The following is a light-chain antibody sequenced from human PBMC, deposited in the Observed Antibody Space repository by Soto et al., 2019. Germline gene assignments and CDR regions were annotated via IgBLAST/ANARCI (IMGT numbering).Light chain of an antibody. CDR2: EAA. J-gene: IGKJ1*01. CDR1: QNINSW. Sequence: IHMTQSPSTLSASVGDRVTITCRASQNINSWLAWYQQKPGKAPILLIYEAATLERGVPSRFGGSGSGTEFTLTISSLQPDDFATYYCQQYNTYSWTFGQGTKVEIK. CDR3: QQYNTYSWT. V-gene: IGKV1-5*03.